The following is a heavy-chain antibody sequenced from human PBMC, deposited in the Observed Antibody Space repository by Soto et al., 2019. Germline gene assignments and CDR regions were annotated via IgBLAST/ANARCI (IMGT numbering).Heavy chain of an antibody. J-gene: IGHJ6*02. CDR1: GGSFRGYY. CDR2: INHSGST. Sequence: SETLSLTCGVYGGSFRGYYWSWIRQPPGKGLEWIGEINHSGSTNYNPSLKSRVTISVDTSKNQFSLKLSSVTAADTAVYYCARWHPTYLYYYYGMDVWGQGTTVTVSS. CDR3: ARWHPTYLYYYYGMDV. V-gene: IGHV4-34*01.